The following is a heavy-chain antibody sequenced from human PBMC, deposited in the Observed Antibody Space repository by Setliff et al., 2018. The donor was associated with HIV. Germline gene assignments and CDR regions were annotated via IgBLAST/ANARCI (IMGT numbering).Heavy chain of an antibody. CDR2: IYTSGST. V-gene: IGHV4-4*08. J-gene: IGHJ4*02. CDR1: GGSISNYY. CDR3: ARGGVLRYFDWAY. Sequence: SETLSLTCTVSGGSISNYYWSWIRQPPGKGLEWIGYIYTSGSTDYNPSLKSRVTISVDTSKNQFSLKLSSVTAADTAVYYCARGGVLRYFDWAYWGQGTLVIVSS. D-gene: IGHD3-9*01.